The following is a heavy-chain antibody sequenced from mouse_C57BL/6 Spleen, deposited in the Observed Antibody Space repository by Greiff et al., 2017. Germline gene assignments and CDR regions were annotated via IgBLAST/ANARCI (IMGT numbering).Heavy chain of an antibody. D-gene: IGHD1-1*01. J-gene: IGHJ1*03. CDR1: GYSITSGYY. CDR3: AREGVNYYGSSYGYFEV. V-gene: IGHV3-6*01. CDR2: ISYDGSN. Sequence: EVKLVESGPGLVKPSQSLSLTCSVTGYSITSGYYWNWIRQFPGNKLEWMGYISYDGSNNYNPSLKNRISITRDTSKNQFFLKLNSVTTEDTATYYCAREGVNYYGSSYGYFEVWGTGTTVTVSS.